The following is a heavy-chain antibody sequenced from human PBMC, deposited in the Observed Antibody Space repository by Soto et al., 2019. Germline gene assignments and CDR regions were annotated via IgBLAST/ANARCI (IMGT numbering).Heavy chain of an antibody. CDR2: ISHDGKKE. CDR3: AKDMGPSPRPPDSLDI. CDR1: GFTFRSYG. J-gene: IGHJ3*02. Sequence: QLAESGGNVVQPGKSLRLSCVASGFTFRSYGMHWVRQAPGKGLEWVATISHDGKKEYYADSVKGRFTVSRDNSRDTIYLEVNSVKTDATAVYYCAKDMGPSPRPPDSLDIWGQGTVVTVSS. V-gene: IGHV3-30*18. D-gene: IGHD3-10*01.